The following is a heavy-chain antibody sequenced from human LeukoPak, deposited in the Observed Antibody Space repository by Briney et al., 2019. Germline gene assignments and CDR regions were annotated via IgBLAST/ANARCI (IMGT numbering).Heavy chain of an antibody. CDR2: ISYSGST. V-gene: IGHV4-59*12. Sequence: SETLSLTCTVSGGSISSYYWSWIRQPPGKGLEWIGYISYSGSTNFNPSLKSRVTISVDKSKNQFSLKLSSMTAADTAIYYCARARNEILAGYYSFDYWGQGILVTVSS. CDR3: ARARNEILAGYYSFDY. CDR1: GGSISSYY. D-gene: IGHD3-9*01. J-gene: IGHJ4*02.